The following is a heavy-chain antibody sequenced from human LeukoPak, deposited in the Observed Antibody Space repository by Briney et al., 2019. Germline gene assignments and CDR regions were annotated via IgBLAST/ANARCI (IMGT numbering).Heavy chain of an antibody. J-gene: IGHJ4*02. Sequence: GASVKVSCTASGYTFTSYDINWVRQATGQGLEWMGWMNPNSGNTGYAQKFQGRVTMTRNTSISTAYMELSSLRSEDTAVYYCARVVVVYASDYWGQGTLVTVSS. V-gene: IGHV1-8*01. CDR2: MNPNSGNT. D-gene: IGHD2-8*02. CDR3: ARVVVVYASDY. CDR1: GYTFTSYD.